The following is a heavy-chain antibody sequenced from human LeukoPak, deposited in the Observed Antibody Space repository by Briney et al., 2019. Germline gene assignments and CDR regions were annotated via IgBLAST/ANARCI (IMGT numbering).Heavy chain of an antibody. CDR1: GGSISSSSYY. J-gene: IGHJ4*02. D-gene: IGHD3-3*01. CDR3: ARHTIDFWSGYYHFDY. Sequence: PSETLSLTCTVSGGSISSSSYYWGWIRQPPGEGLEWIGSIYYSGSTYYNPSLKSRVTISVDTSKNQFSLKLSSVTAADTAVYYCARHTIDFWSGYYHFDYWGQGTLVTVSS. V-gene: IGHV4-39*01. CDR2: IYYSGST.